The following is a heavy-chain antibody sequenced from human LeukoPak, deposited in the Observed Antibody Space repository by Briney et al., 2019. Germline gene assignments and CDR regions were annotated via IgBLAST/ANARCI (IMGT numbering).Heavy chain of an antibody. J-gene: IGHJ5*02. V-gene: IGHV3-74*01. D-gene: IGHD3-10*01. CDR3: ARDFYGSGSYRLSDWFDP. Sequence: GGSLRLSCAASGVTFSDYWMHCGRHAPGRGLVCVSRIISDGSRVTYAESVKGRFTISRDNAKNSLYLQMNSLRAEDTAVYYCARDFYGSGSYRLSDWFDPWGQGTLVTVSS. CDR2: IISDGSRV. CDR1: GVTFSDYW.